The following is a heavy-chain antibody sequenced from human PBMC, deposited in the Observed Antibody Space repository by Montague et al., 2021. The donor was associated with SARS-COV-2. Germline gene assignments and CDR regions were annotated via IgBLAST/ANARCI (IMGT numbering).Heavy chain of an antibody. V-gene: IGHV4-31*03. D-gene: IGHD6-19*01. J-gene: IGHJ3*02. Sequence: TLSLTCTVSGGSINSGGYYWSWIRQHPGKGLEWIGYIYYSGSTYYNPSLKSRLTISVDTSKSQFSLKLSSVTAADTAVYYCARVHLVSSGWYPDAFDIWGQGTMVTVSS. CDR3: ARVHLVSSGWYPDAFDI. CDR2: IYYSGST. CDR1: GGSINSGGYY.